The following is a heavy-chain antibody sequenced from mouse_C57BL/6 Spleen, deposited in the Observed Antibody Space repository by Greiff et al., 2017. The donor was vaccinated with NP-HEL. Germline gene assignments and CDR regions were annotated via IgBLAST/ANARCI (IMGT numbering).Heavy chain of an antibody. CDR3: AREYYGSSLDD. J-gene: IGHJ2*01. Sequence: QVQLKESGAELVRPGTSVKVSCKASGYAFTNYLIEWVKQRPGQGLEWIGVINPGSGGTNYNEKFKGKATLTADKSSSTAYMQLSSLTSEDSAVYFCAREYYGSSLDDWGQGTTLTVSS. D-gene: IGHD1-1*01. V-gene: IGHV1-54*01. CDR2: INPGSGGT. CDR1: GYAFTNYL.